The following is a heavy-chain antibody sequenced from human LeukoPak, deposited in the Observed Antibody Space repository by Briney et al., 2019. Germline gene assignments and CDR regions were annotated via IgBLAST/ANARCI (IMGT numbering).Heavy chain of an antibody. CDR1: GGSVRGYY. Sequence: SETLALTCDVYGGSVRGYYWSWIRQPPGKGREWIGEIDHSGSTNYNPSLKSRVTIPVDTSKNQSSLKLSSVTAADTAVYYCARDLWGAAAGFFDYWGQGTLVAVSS. J-gene: IGHJ4*02. CDR3: ARDLWGAAAGFFDY. CDR2: IDHSGST. V-gene: IGHV4-34*01. D-gene: IGHD6-13*01.